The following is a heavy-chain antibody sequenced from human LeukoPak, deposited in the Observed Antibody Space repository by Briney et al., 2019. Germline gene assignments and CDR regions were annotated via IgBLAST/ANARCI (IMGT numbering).Heavy chain of an antibody. J-gene: IGHJ6*02. D-gene: IGHD3-22*01. CDR1: GFTFSGSA. V-gene: IGHV3-73*01. CDR3: TSTFYDSSGYYYVNYYYGMDV. CDR2: IRSKANSYAT. Sequence: GGSLKLSCAASGFTFSGSAMHWVRQASGKGLEWVGRIRSKANSYATAYAASVKGRFTISRDDSKNTAYLQMNSLKTEDTAVYYCTSTFYDSSGYYYVNYYYGMDVWGQGTTVTVSS.